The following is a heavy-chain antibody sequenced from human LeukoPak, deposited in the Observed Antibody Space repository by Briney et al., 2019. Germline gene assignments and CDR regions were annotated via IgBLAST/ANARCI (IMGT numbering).Heavy chain of an antibody. CDR2: MNPNSGNT. D-gene: IGHD3/OR15-3a*01. Sequence: GASVKVSCKASGYTFTSYDINWVRQATGQGLEWMGWMNPNSGNTGYAQKFQGRVTMTRNTSISTAYMALSSLRSEDTAVYYCVRGPARTAEYFQHWGQGTLVTVSS. J-gene: IGHJ1*01. CDR3: VRGPARTAEYFQH. V-gene: IGHV1-8*01. CDR1: GYTFTSYD.